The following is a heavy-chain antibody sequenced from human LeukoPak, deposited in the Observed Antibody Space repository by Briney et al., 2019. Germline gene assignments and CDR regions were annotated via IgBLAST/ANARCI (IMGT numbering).Heavy chain of an antibody. CDR1: GFTFSSYG. V-gene: IGHV3-33*01. D-gene: IGHD5/OR15-5a*01. CDR3: ARLYEDYYYGMDV. J-gene: IGHJ6*02. CDR2: IWYDGSNK. Sequence: GGSLRLSCAASGFTFSSYGMHWVRQAPGKGLEWVAVIWYDGSNKYYADSVKGRFTISRDSSKNTLYLQMNSLRAEDTAVYYCARLYEDYYYGMDVWGQGTTVTVSS.